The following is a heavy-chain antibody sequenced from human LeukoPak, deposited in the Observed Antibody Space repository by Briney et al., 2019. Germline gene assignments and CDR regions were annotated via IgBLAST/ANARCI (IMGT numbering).Heavy chain of an antibody. CDR3: ARATRYFDWSHFDY. V-gene: IGHV4-31*03. Sequence: SQTLSLTCTVSGGSISSGGYYWSWIRQHPGKGLEWIGYIYYSGSTYYNPSLKSRVTISVDTSKNQFSLKLSSVTAADTAVYYYARATRYFDWSHFDYWGQGTLVTVSS. J-gene: IGHJ4*02. CDR1: GGSISSGGYY. CDR2: IYYSGST. D-gene: IGHD3-9*01.